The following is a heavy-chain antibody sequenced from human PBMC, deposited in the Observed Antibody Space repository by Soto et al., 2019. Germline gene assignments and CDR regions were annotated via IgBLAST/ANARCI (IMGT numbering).Heavy chain of an antibody. CDR1: GFTFSTHS. Sequence: EVQLVEYGGGLVQPGGSLRLSCAASGFTFSTHSMNWVRQAPGKGLEWISYITSSDVTMYADSVKGRFTISRDNAKNSLYLQMTSLRGEDTAVYFCVGEVGFQLIYWGQGTLVTVSS. V-gene: IGHV3-48*01. D-gene: IGHD2-2*01. J-gene: IGHJ4*02. CDR2: ITSSDVT. CDR3: VGEVGFQLIY.